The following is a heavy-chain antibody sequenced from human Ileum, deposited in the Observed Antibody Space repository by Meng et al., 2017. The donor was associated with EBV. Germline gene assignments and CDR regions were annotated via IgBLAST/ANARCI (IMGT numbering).Heavy chain of an antibody. J-gene: IGHJ4*02. D-gene: IGHD3-3*01. V-gene: IGHV4-39*01. Sequence: QLQRHESGPGLVKPSETLSLTRAVSGDSISSSNHWWGWIRQPPGKGLEWVGTIYYSGSTFYNPSLKSRVTISLDTSKNQFSLKVSSVTAADTAVYYCARRYYGVPFDNWGQGTLVTVSS. CDR3: ARRYYGVPFDN. CDR2: IYYSGST. CDR1: GDSISSSNHW.